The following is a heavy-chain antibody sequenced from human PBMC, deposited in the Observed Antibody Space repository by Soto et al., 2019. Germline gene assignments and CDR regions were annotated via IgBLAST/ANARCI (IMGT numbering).Heavy chain of an antibody. J-gene: IGHJ5*02. CDR3: AREGFGDYDFWSGANWFDP. V-gene: IGHV4-34*01. CDR1: GGSFSGYY. CDR2: INHSGST. Sequence: SETLSLTCAVYGGSFSGYYWSWIRQPPGKGLEWIGEINHSGSTNYNPSLQSRVTISVDTSKNQFSLKLSSVTAADTAVYYCAREGFGDYDFWSGANWFDPWGQGTLVTVSS. D-gene: IGHD3-3*01.